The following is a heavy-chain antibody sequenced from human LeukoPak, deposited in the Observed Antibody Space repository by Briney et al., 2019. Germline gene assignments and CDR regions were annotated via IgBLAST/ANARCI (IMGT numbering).Heavy chain of an antibody. D-gene: IGHD5-18*01. V-gene: IGHV3-53*01. CDR1: GFIVNTYY. CDR2: IYSGGST. CDR3: PRVGGYSYGYYVAFDI. Sequence: GGSLRLSCAASGFIVNTYYMSWVRQAPGKGLEWVAVIYSGGSTYYADSVKGRFTISRDNSKNTLYLQMNSLRAEDTAVYYCPRVGGYSYGYYVAFDIWGQGTMVTVSS. J-gene: IGHJ3*02.